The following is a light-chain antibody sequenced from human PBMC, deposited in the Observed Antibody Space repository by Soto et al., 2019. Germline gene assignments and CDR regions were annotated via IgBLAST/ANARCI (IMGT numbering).Light chain of an antibody. CDR2: RAS. CDR1: QSISDW. J-gene: IGKJ1*01. CDR3: QQYNGYSRA. V-gene: IGKV1-5*03. Sequence: DIQMTQSPSTLSASIGVRVTITCRASQSISDWLAWYQQKPGKAPKLLIYRASNLESGVPSRFSGRGSGTEFTLTISSLQPDDFATYYCQQYNGYSRAFGQGTKVEIK.